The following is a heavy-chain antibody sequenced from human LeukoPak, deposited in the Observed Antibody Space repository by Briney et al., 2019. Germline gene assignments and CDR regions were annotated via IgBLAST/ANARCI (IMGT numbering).Heavy chain of an antibody. D-gene: IGHD1-26*01. V-gene: IGHV3-23*01. CDR1: GFTFSSYA. CDR2: ISGSGGST. J-gene: IGHJ5*02. CDR3: ATASKLLRGWFDP. Sequence: GGSLRLSCEASGFTFSSYAMSWVRQAPGKGLEGFSAISGSGGSTYYADSVKGRFTISRDNSKNTLYLQMNSLRAEDTAVYYCATASKLLRGWFDPWGQGTLVTVSS.